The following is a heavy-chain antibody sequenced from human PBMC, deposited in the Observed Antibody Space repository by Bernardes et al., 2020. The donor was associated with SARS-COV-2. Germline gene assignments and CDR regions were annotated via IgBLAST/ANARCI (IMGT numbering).Heavy chain of an antibody. CDR3: AKDPWSYCSSTSCYGY. CDR1: GFTFSSYA. V-gene: IGHV3-23*01. J-gene: IGHJ4*02. Sequence: GGSLRLSCAASGFTFSSYAMSWVRQAPGKGLEWVSAISGSGGSTYYADSVKGRFTISRDNSKNTLYLQMNSLRAEDTAVYYCAKDPWSYCSSTSCYGYWGQGTLVTVSS. D-gene: IGHD2-2*01. CDR2: ISGSGGST.